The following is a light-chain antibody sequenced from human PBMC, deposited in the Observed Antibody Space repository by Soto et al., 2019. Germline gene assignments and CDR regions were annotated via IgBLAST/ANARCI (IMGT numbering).Light chain of an antibody. Sequence: DIEMTQSPSTLSASVGDRVTITCRASQTIRRWLAWYQQRPGKAPKVLIYDASTLESGVPARFSGNGSETEFTLTISSLQPEDSATYYSQHYNSDPWTFGQGTKVEIK. CDR2: DAS. V-gene: IGKV1-5*01. CDR3: QHYNSDPWT. J-gene: IGKJ1*01. CDR1: QTIRRW.